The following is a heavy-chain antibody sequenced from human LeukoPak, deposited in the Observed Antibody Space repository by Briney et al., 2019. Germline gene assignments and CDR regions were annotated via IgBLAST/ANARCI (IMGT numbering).Heavy chain of an antibody. CDR3: ARDKYYYDSSGYLNWFDP. CDR1: GGSISSYY. Sequence: PSETLSLTCTVSGGSISSYYWSWIRQPAGKGLEWIGRIYTSGSTNYNPSLKGRVTMSVDTSKNQFSLKLSSVTAADTAVYYCARDKYYYDSSGYLNWFDPWGQGTLVTVSS. J-gene: IGHJ5*02. V-gene: IGHV4-4*07. D-gene: IGHD3-22*01. CDR2: IYTSGST.